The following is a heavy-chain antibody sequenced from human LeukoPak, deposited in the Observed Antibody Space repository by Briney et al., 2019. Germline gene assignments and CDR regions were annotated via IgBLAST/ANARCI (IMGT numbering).Heavy chain of an antibody. CDR1: GFTFSSYG. D-gene: IGHD1-1*01. CDR2: INTDGSYT. J-gene: IGHJ4*02. CDR3: ARGGLEPVDY. Sequence: GGSLRLSCAASGFTFSSYGMHWVRQAPGKGLVWVSRINTDGSYTNCADSVKGRFTISRDNAKNTLYLQMSSLRVEDTALYYCARGGLEPVDYWGQGTLVTVSS. V-gene: IGHV3-74*01.